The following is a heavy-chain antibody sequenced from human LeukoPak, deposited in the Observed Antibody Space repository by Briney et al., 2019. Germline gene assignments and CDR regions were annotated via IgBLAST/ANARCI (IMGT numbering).Heavy chain of an antibody. Sequence: SETLSLTCTVSGGSITTDSYYWGWIRQPAGKGLEWVGYIYYSGSTNYNPSLKSRVTISVDTSKNQFSLKLSSVTAADTAVYYCARGIVGATFNWFDPWGQGTLVTVSS. CDR3: ARGIVGATFNWFDP. V-gene: IGHV4-61*10. CDR1: GGSITTDSYY. CDR2: IYYSGST. D-gene: IGHD1-26*01. J-gene: IGHJ5*02.